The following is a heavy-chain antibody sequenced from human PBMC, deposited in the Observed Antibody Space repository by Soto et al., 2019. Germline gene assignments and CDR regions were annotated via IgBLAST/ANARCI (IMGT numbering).Heavy chain of an antibody. V-gene: IGHV1-58*01. D-gene: IGHD5-12*01. J-gene: IGHJ4*02. Sequence: QMQLVQSGPEVRKPGTSVKVSCKASGFTFTTSAVQWVRQAPGQGPEWIGWIVVGNRNTNYAQKFQERVTITRDMSTSTAYMELSSLRSDDTAVYYCAAVEMATITDFDYWGQGTLVTVSS. CDR2: IVVGNRNT. CDR3: AAVEMATITDFDY. CDR1: GFTFTTSA.